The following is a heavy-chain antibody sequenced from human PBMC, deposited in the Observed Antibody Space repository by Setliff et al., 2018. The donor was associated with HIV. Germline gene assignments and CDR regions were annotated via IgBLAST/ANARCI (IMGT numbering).Heavy chain of an antibody. Sequence: ASVKVSCKASGYTFNNYGIILVRQAPGQGLEWMGWINTHSGYTNYAQNVQGRVTVTMDTSTRTAYMELRSLKSDDTAVYYCGRGKTWVRFLDYWGQGTLDTVSS. V-gene: IGHV1-18*01. CDR1: GYTFNNYG. CDR2: INTHSGYT. D-gene: IGHD3-3*01. CDR3: GRGKTWVRFLDY. J-gene: IGHJ4*02.